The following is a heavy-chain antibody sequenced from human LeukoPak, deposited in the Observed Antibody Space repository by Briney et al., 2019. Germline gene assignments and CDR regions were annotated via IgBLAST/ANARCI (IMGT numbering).Heavy chain of an antibody. CDR1: GFTFSSYA. Sequence: PGGSLRLSCAASGFTFSSYAMSWVRQAPGKGLEWVSAISGSGGSTYYADSVKGRFTISRDNSKNTLCLQMNSPRAEDTAVYYCAKDHNLCDILTGYYPKLNAFDIWGQGTMVTVSS. CDR2: ISGSGGST. V-gene: IGHV3-23*01. CDR3: AKDHNLCDILTGYYPKLNAFDI. D-gene: IGHD3-9*01. J-gene: IGHJ3*02.